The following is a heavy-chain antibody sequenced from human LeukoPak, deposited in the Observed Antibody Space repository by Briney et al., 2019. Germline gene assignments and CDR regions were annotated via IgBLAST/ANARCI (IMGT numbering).Heavy chain of an antibody. CDR3: ARGGTYYYGSGSYRGPKNYYYYMDV. CDR2: ISSSSSYI. J-gene: IGHJ6*03. D-gene: IGHD3-10*01. Sequence: PGGSLRLSCAASGFTFSSYRMNWVRQAPGRGLEWVSSISSSSSYIYYADSVKGRFTISRGNAKNSLYLQMNSLRAEDTAVYYCARGGTYYYGSGSYRGPKNYYYYMDVWGKGTTVTISS. V-gene: IGHV3-21*01. CDR1: GFTFSSYR.